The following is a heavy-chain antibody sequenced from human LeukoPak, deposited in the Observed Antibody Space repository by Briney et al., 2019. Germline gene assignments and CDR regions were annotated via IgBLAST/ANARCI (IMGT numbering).Heavy chain of an antibody. CDR2: IHYSGST. V-gene: IGHV4-59*12. J-gene: IGHJ6*02. D-gene: IGHD3-10*01. CDR1: GGSISGYY. Sequence: PSETLSLTCAVSGGSISGYYWSWIRQPPGKGLEWIGYIHYSGSTNYNPSLKSRVTISVDKSKNQFSLKLSSVTAADTAVYYCAGGSIWFGELYGTPYYYYGMDVWGQGTTVTVSS. CDR3: AGGSIWFGELYGTPYYYYGMDV.